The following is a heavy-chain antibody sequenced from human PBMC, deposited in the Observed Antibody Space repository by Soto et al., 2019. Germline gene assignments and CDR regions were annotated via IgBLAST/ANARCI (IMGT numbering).Heavy chain of an antibody. V-gene: IGHV3-13*05. CDR3: SRGHTGRLPRRPAYYCASDV. CDR2: IGAAKDP. J-gene: IGHJ6*02. CDR1: GFTLSDDY. Sequence: LRLCCRASGFTLSDDYMHWGRQAAGKGLERVSTIGAAKDPYYTGSGKSRFTISRQNARNSMFLQMNNVTVGDTICYYCSRGHTGRLPRRPAYYCASDVWGQGTKVTVSS.